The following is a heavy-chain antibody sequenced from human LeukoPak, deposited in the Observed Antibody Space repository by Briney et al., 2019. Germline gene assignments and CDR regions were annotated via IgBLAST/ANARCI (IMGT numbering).Heavy chain of an antibody. CDR1: GFTFSTYT. CDR2: ISSNSSII. D-gene: IGHD3-10*01. V-gene: IGHV3-48*01. CDR3: ARDVGSGSYSY. J-gene: IGHJ4*02. Sequence: GGSLRLSCAASGFTFSTYTMNWVRQAPGKGLEWVSYISSNSSIIYYADSVKGRFTISRDNARNSLYLQMNSLRAEDTAVYYCARDVGSGSYSYWGQGTLVTVSS.